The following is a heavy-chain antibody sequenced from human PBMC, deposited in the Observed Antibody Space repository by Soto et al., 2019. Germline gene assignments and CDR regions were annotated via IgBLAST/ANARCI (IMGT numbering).Heavy chain of an antibody. CDR1: GFTFSSYG. D-gene: IGHD3-16*01. Sequence: PGGSLRLSCAASGFTFSSYGMHWVRQAPGKGLEWVAVISYDGSNKYYADSVKGRFTISRDNSKNTLYLQMNSLRAEDTAVYYCAKDLVRAQDYYYYGMDVWGQGTTVTVSS. V-gene: IGHV3-30*18. CDR3: AKDLVRAQDYYYYGMDV. CDR2: ISYDGSNK. J-gene: IGHJ6*02.